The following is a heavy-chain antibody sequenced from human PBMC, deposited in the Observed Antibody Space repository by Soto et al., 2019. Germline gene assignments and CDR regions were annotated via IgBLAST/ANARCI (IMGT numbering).Heavy chain of an antibody. CDR3: ARHGCSSTTCYNYYYYGMDV. CDR1: GYSFTSYW. J-gene: IGHJ6*02. CDR2: IYPGDSDT. Sequence: GESLEISCKGSGYSFTSYWIGCAGQMPGKGLEWMGIIYPGDSDTRYSPSFHGQVTISADKSISTAYLQWSSLKASDTAMYYCARHGCSSTTCYNYYYYGMDVWGQGTKDAASS. D-gene: IGHD2-2*02. V-gene: IGHV5-51*01.